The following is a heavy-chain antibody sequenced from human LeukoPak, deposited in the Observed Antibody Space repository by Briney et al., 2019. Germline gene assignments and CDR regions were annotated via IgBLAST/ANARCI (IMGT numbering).Heavy chain of an antibody. D-gene: IGHD6-19*01. CDR1: GGSIRSSYYY. V-gene: IGHV4-39*07. Sequence: PSETLSLTCTVSGGSIRSSYYYWGWIRQPPGKGLEWIGSIYDSGSTYYNPSLKSRVTISVDKSKNQFSLKLSSVTAADTAVYYCARDSMHSSGWSKVDYWGQGTLVTVSS. CDR3: ARDSMHSSGWSKVDY. J-gene: IGHJ4*02. CDR2: IYDSGST.